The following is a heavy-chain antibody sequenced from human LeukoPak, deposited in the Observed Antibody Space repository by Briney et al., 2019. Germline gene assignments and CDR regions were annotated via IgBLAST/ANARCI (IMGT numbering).Heavy chain of an antibody. D-gene: IGHD6-13*01. CDR1: GFTFSSYE. CDR3: ARVAEAAAFDS. CDR2: ISRN. V-gene: IGHV3-21*06. J-gene: IGHJ4*02. Sequence: GGSLRLSCAAYGFTFSSYEMNWVRQAPGKGLEWVSSISRNNADSMRGRFTISRDNAKNSLYLQMNSLKPEDTAVYYCARVAEAAAFDSWGQGTLVTVSS.